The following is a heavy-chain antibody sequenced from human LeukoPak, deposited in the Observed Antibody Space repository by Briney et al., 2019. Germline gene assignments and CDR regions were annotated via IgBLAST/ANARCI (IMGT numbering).Heavy chain of an antibody. J-gene: IGHJ4*02. V-gene: IGHV4-34*01. CDR1: GGSFSGYY. CDR2: INHRGTT. CDR3: AGAPYYGSASYLPDY. D-gene: IGHD3-10*01. Sequence: SETLSLTCSVHGGSFSGYYWTWIRQPPAKGLEWIGEINHRGTTNYNPSLKSRVTISVDTSNSHFSLNLHSVTAADTGVYYCAGAPYYGSASYLPDYWGQGTLVTVSS.